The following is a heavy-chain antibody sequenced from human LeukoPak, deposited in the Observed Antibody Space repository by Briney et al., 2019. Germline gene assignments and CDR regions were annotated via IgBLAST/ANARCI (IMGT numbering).Heavy chain of an antibody. D-gene: IGHD5-18*01. Sequence: ASVKVSCKASGYTFTGYYMHWVRQAPGQGLEWMGWINPNSGGTNYAQKFQGRVTMTRDTTISTAYMELSRLRCDDTAVYYCARDARGYSPGSYWGQGTLVTVSS. CDR1: GYTFTGYY. CDR2: INPNSGGT. V-gene: IGHV1-2*02. J-gene: IGHJ4*02. CDR3: ARDARGYSPGSY.